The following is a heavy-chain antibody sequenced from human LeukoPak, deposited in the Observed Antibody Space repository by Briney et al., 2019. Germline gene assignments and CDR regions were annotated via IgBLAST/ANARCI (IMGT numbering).Heavy chain of an antibody. V-gene: IGHV3-15*01. J-gene: IGHJ4*02. D-gene: IGHD6-13*01. CDR2: IKSKTDGGTT. CDR1: GFTFSNAW. Sequence: GGSLRLPCAASGFTFSNAWMSWVRQAPGKGLEWVGRIKSKTDGGTTDYAAPVKGRFTISRDDSKNTLYLQMNSLRAEDTAVYYCAKGGASSSWYPYYFDYWGQGTLVTVSS. CDR3: AKGGASSSWYPYYFDY.